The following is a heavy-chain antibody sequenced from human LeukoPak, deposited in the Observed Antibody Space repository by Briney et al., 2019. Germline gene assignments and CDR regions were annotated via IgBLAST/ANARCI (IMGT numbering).Heavy chain of an antibody. CDR3: ASIAAAARGYYFEY. V-gene: IGHV4-59*08. CDR2: IYYSGST. D-gene: IGHD6-13*01. J-gene: IGHJ4*02. CDR1: GGSISSYY. Sequence: SETLSLTCTVSGGSISSYYWSWIRQPPGEGLEWIGYIYYSGSTNYNPSLKSRVTISVDTSKNQFSLKLSSVTAADTAVYYCASIAAAARGYYFEYWGQGTLVTVSS.